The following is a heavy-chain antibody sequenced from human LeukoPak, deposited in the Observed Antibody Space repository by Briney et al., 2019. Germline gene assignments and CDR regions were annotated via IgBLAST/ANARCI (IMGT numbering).Heavy chain of an antibody. CDR2: IDPNSGGT. V-gene: IGHV1-2*02. CDR3: ARARYSSPAGY. J-gene: IGHJ4*02. CDR1: GYTFTGYY. D-gene: IGHD6-19*01. Sequence: ASVKVSCKASGYTFTGYYMHWVRQATGQGLEWMGWIDPNSGGTNYAQKFQGRVTMTRDTSINTAYMELSSLRSDDTAVYYCARARYSSPAGYWGQGTLVTVSS.